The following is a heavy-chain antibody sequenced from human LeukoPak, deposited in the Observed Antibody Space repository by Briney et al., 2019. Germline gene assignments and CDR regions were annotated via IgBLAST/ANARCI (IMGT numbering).Heavy chain of an antibody. CDR1: GFNFPSYA. CDR3: GRHPNGDYVGAFEF. CDR2: IGGSGTYA. Sequence: PGGSLRVSCVDSGFNFPSYAMTWARLTPGKGLEWVASIGGSGTYARYAYSVRGRFTVSRDNSKDTLYLQMDSLRAEDTAFYYCGRHPNGDYVGAFEFSGRGTLVSVSS. D-gene: IGHD4-17*01. V-gene: IGHV3-23*01. J-gene: IGHJ3*01.